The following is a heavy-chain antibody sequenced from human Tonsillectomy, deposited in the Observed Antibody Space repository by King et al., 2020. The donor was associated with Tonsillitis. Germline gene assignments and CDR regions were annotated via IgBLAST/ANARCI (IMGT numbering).Heavy chain of an antibody. D-gene: IGHD6-13*01. Sequence: VQLVESGGGLVQPGGSLRLSCAASGFTFSSYWLSWVRQAPGKGLEGVANIKQDGSEKYYVDSVKGRFTISRDNAKNSLYLQMNSLRAEDTAVYYCARDHRTSGYSSSWYDYWGQGTLVTVSS. CDR1: GFTFSSYW. CDR2: IKQDGSEK. V-gene: IGHV3-7*04. J-gene: IGHJ4*02. CDR3: ARDHRTSGYSSSWYDY.